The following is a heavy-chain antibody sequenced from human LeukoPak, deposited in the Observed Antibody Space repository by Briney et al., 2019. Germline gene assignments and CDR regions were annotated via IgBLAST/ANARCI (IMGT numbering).Heavy chain of an antibody. CDR2: IYYSGST. J-gene: IGHJ3*02. CDR1: GGSISSSSYY. D-gene: IGHD3-22*01. V-gene: IGHV4-39*01. Sequence: SETLSLTCTVSGGSISSSSYYWGWIRQPPGKGLEWIGGIYYSGSTYYNPSLKSRVTISVDTSKNQFSLKLSSVTADDTAVYYCASTNYYDSSGYDAFDIWGQGTMVTVSS. CDR3: ASTNYYDSSGYDAFDI.